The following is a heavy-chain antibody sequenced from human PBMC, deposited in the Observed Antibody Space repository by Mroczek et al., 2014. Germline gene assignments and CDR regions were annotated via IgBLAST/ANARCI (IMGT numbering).Heavy chain of an antibody. CDR3: DKRGPSGSPTIDAFDI. CDR2: ISWNSGSI. V-gene: IGHV3-9*01. J-gene: IGHJ3*02. D-gene: IGHD1-26*01. Sequence: ESGGGLVQPGRSLRLSCAASGFTFDDYAMHWVRQAPGKGLEWVSGISWNSGSIGYADSVKGRFTISRDNAKNSLYLQMNSLRAEDTALYYCDKRGPSGSPTIDAFDIVGPRDNGHRLF. CDR1: GFTFDDYA.